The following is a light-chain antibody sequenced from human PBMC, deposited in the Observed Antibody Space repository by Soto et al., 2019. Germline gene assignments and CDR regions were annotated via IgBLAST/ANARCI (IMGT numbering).Light chain of an antibody. CDR2: DVS. CDR3: SSYTSSSTLFYV. CDR1: SSGVGDYNY. V-gene: IGLV2-14*01. J-gene: IGLJ1*01. Sequence: QSVLTQPASVSGSPGQSITISCTGTSSGVGDYNYVSWYQQHPGKAPKLMIYDVSDRPSGVSNRFSGSKSGNTASLTIPGLQAEDGADYYCSSYTSSSTLFYVFGTGTKVTVL.